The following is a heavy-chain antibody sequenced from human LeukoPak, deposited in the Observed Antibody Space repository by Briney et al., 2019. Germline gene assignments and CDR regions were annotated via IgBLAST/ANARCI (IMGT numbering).Heavy chain of an antibody. CDR3: ARESASWGNNWFDP. D-gene: IGHD7-27*01. V-gene: IGHV4-30-2*01. J-gene: IGHJ5*02. CDR2: IYHSGST. Sequence: PSQTLSLTCAVSGGSISSGGYSWSWIRQPPGKGLEWIGYIYHSGSTYYNPSLKSRVIISVDRSKNQFSLKLSSVTAADTAVYYCARESASWGNNWFDPWGQGTLVTVSS. CDR1: GGSISSGGYS.